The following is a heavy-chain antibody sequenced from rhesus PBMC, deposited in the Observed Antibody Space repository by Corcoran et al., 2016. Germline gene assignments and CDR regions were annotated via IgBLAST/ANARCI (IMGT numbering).Heavy chain of an antibody. CDR3: ARVGISAGHQGDL. CDR2: ISGGSGNT. CDR1: GGSIGDHYY. D-gene: IGHD6-13*01. J-gene: IGHJ4*01. V-gene: IGHV4S7*01. Sequence: QVQLQESGPGLVKPSETLSLTCAVSGGSIGDHYYWNWIRHPPGKGLEWIGKISGGSGNTYYNPSLKSRVSISKDTSKNQFSLKVSSVTAADTAVFYCARVGISAGHQGDLWGQGLLVTVSA.